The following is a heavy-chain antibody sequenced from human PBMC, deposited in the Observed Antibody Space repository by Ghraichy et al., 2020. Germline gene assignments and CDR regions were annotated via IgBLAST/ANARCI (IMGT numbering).Heavy chain of an antibody. CDR2: INGGGYST. CDR3: AGDPNWGFGY. V-gene: IGHV3-23*01. J-gene: IGHJ4*02. Sequence: GSLRLSCAASGFTFGSVDMNWFRQAPGRGPEWVSNINGGGYSTFYADAVKGRFTISRDNSKNTLFLQMNSLRVEDTAVYCCAGDPNWGFGYWGQGTLVTVSS. CDR1: GFTFGSVD. D-gene: IGHD7-27*01.